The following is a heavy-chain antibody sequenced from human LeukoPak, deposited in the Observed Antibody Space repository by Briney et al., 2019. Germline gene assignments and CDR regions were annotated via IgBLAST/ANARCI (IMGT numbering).Heavy chain of an antibody. J-gene: IGHJ3*02. CDR1: GFTFSSYW. V-gene: IGHV3-74*01. CDR2: INSDGSST. D-gene: IGHD6-13*01. CDR3: ARWGIAAAGTMWGPDAFDI. Sequence: GGSLRLSCAASGFTFSSYWMHWVRQAPGKGLVWVSRINSDGSSTSYADSVKGRFTISRDNAKNTLYLQMNSLRAEDTAVYYCARWGIAAAGTMWGPDAFDIWGQGTMVTVSS.